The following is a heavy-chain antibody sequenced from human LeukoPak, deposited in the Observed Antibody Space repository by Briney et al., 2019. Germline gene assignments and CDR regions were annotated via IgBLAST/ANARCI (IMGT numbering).Heavy chain of an antibody. J-gene: IGHJ4*02. CDR3: AKDRGTLRFLEWLYPTELDY. V-gene: IGHV3-30*18. Sequence: GGSLRLSCVGSGFTFNSAWMNWVRQAPGKGLEWVAVISYDGSNKYYADSVKGRFTISRDNSKNTLYLQMNSLRAEDTAVYYCAKDRGTLRFLEWLYPTELDYWGQGTLVTVSS. D-gene: IGHD3-3*01. CDR2: ISYDGSNK. CDR1: GFTFNSAW.